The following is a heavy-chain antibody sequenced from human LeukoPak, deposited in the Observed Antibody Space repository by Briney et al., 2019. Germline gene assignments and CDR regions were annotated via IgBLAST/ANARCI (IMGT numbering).Heavy chain of an antibody. J-gene: IGHJ4*02. V-gene: IGHV4-39*01. D-gene: IGHD5-12*01. CDR2: IYYSGST. Sequence: SETLSLTCTVSGGSISSYYWGWIRQPPGKGLEWIGSIYYSGSTYYNPSLKSRVTISVDTSKNQFSLKLSSVTAADTAVYYCARHHSGYVVDYWGQGTLVTVSS. CDR3: ARHHSGYVVDY. CDR1: GGSISSYY.